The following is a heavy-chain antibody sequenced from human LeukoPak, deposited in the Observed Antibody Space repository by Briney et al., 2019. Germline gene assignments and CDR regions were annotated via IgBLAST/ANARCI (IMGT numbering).Heavy chain of an antibody. CDR2: ISSSNSFI. Sequence: PGGSLRLSCAASGFTFSSYSMNWVRQAPGKGLEWVSSISSSNSFIYYADSVKGRFTISRGNAKNSLYLQMNSLRAEDTAVYYCASRYCTNGVCHFDYWGQGTLVTVSS. CDR1: GFTFSSYS. D-gene: IGHD2-8*01. CDR3: ASRYCTNGVCHFDY. V-gene: IGHV3-21*01. J-gene: IGHJ4*02.